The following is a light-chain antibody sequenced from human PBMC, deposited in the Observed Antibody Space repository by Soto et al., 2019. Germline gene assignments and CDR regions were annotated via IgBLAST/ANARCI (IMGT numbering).Light chain of an antibody. J-gene: IGKJ3*01. CDR1: QSVSSY. Sequence: EIVLTQSPATLSLSPGERATLSCRASQSVSSYLAWYQQKPGQAPRLLIYDASNRATGIPARFSGRGSGTDFTLTISSLEPEDFAIYYCQQRSNWPRSFGPGTKVDFK. CDR3: QQRSNWPRS. V-gene: IGKV3-11*01. CDR2: DAS.